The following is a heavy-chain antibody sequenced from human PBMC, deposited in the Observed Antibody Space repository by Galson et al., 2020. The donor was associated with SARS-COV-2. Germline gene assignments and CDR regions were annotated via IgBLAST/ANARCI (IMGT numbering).Heavy chain of an antibody. CDR1: GFTFDDYT. Sequence: SCAASGFTFDDYTMHWVRQAPGKGLEWVSLISWDGGSTYYADSVKGRFTISRDNSKNSLYLQMNSLRTEDTALYYCAKVMVRGVIINYYVDYWGQGTLVTVSS. CDR3: AKVMVRGVIINYYVDY. CDR2: ISWDGGST. J-gene: IGHJ4*02. V-gene: IGHV3-43*01. D-gene: IGHD3-10*01.